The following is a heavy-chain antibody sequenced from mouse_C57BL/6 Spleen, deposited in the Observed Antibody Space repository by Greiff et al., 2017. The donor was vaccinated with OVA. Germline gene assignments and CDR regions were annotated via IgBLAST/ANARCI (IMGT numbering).Heavy chain of an antibody. D-gene: IGHD2-5*01. Sequence: VQLQQSGPELVKPGASVKISCKASGYTFTDYYINWVKQRPGQGLEWIGWIFPGSGSTYYNEKFKGKATLTVDKSSSTAYMLLSSLTSEDSAVYFCARSYYSNQGRFDYWGQGTTLTVSS. J-gene: IGHJ2*01. V-gene: IGHV1-75*01. CDR2: IFPGSGST. CDR1: GYTFTDYY. CDR3: ARSYYSNQGRFDY.